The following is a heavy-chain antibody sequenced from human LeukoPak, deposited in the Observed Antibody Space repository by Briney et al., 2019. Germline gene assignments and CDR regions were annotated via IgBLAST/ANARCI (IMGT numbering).Heavy chain of an antibody. J-gene: IGHJ4*02. CDR2: INPSGGST. Sequence: ASVKVSCKASGYTFTSYYMHWVRQAPGQGLEWMGIINPSGGSTSYAQKFQGRVTMTRDTSTSTVYMELSSLRSEDTAVYYCARNSPSAAGTFYFDYWGQETLVTVSS. V-gene: IGHV1-46*01. D-gene: IGHD6-13*01. CDR3: ARNSPSAAGTFYFDY. CDR1: GYTFTSYY.